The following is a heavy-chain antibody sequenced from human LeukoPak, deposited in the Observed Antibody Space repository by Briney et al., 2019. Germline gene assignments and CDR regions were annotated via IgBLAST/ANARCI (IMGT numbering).Heavy chain of an antibody. Sequence: GGSLRLSCAASGFTFSSYAMHWVRQAPGKGLEWVAVISYDGSNKYYADSVKGRFTISRDNSKNTLYLQMNSLRAEDTAVYYCAREGYSGSWYSFDYWGQGTLVTVSS. D-gene: IGHD6-13*01. CDR3: AREGYSGSWYSFDY. J-gene: IGHJ4*02. V-gene: IGHV3-30*01. CDR1: GFTFSSYA. CDR2: ISYDGSNK.